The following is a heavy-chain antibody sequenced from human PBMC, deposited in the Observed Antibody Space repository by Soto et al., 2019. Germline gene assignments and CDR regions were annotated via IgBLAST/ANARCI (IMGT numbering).Heavy chain of an antibody. Sequence: GASVKVSCKVSGYTLTELSLHWVRQAPGEGLEWMGGFDPEDGDTIYAQRFQGRVTMTEDTSTNTAYLELSSLRSEDTAVYYCTTGQRPLRFLEWLSRYYFDFWGQGTLVTVSS. D-gene: IGHD3-3*01. CDR1: GYTLTELS. CDR3: TTGQRPLRFLEWLSRYYFDF. V-gene: IGHV1-24*01. J-gene: IGHJ4*02. CDR2: FDPEDGDT.